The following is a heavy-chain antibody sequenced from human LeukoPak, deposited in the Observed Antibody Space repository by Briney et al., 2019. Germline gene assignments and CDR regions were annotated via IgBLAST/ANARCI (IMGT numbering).Heavy chain of an antibody. CDR1: GFTFSSYA. Sequence: PGGSLRLSCAASGFTFSSYAMSWVRQAPGKGLEWVSAISGSGGSTYYADSVKGRFTISRDNSKNTLYLQMNSLRAEDTAVYYCAKDTTCSSTSCLAYYYYGMDVWGKGTTVTVSS. CDR2: ISGSGGST. J-gene: IGHJ6*04. V-gene: IGHV3-23*01. D-gene: IGHD2-2*01. CDR3: AKDTTCSSTSCLAYYYYGMDV.